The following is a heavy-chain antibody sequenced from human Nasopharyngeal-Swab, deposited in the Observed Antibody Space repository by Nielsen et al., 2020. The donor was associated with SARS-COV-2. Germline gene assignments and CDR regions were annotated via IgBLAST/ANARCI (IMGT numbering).Heavy chain of an antibody. D-gene: IGHD1-26*01. Sequence: SETLSLTCTVSGGSISSHYWSWIRQSPGKGLEWIGYFYYSGITNYNPSLKSRVTILIDPSKNQFSLKLNSVTAADTAVYYCAREAVGGLVDSWGQGTLVTVSS. V-gene: IGHV4-59*11. J-gene: IGHJ4*02. CDR1: GGSISSHY. CDR3: AREAVGGLVDS. CDR2: FYYSGIT.